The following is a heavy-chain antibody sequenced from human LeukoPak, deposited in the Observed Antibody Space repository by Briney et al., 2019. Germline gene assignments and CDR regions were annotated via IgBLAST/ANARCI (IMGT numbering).Heavy chain of an antibody. D-gene: IGHD6-13*01. CDR2: IDGSGSS. CDR3: ARPLTPFIAAAGVDAFDI. V-gene: IGHV4-38-2*02. Sequence: SETLSLTCTVSGYSISSGYLWGWIRQPPGKGLEWIGSIDGSGSSYYNPSLKSRVIISVDTSKNQFSLKPSSVTAADTAVYYCARPLTPFIAAAGVDAFDIWGQGTMVTVSS. CDR1: GYSISSGYL. J-gene: IGHJ3*02.